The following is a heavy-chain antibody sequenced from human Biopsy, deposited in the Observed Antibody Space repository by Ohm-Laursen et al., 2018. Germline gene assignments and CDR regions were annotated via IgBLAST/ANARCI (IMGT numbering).Heavy chain of an antibody. CDR1: GDAFLGYY. Sequence: SSVKVSCKASGDAFLGYYLHWVRQAPGQGLEWMGSVYPNSGDTDFAQKFQGRVSMTRDTSVSTAYLELSSLRSDDTAIYYCARDLLEWSLPSWGQGTLVTVSS. J-gene: IGHJ4*02. D-gene: IGHD3-3*01. CDR3: ARDLLEWSLPS. CDR2: VYPNSGDT. V-gene: IGHV1-2*02.